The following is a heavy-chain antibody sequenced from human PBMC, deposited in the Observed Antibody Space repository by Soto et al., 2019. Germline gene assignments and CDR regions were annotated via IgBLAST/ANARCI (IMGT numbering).Heavy chain of an antibody. V-gene: IGHV1-69*06. CDR2: IIPIFGTA. D-gene: IGHD3-10*01. J-gene: IGHJ5*02. CDR1: GGTFSSYA. Sequence: SVKVSCRASGGTFSSYAISWVRQAPGQGLEWMGGIIPIFGTANYAQKFQGRVTITADKSTSTAYMALSSLRSEDTAVYYCARDPPGEGAAMFDLWGQGTLVT. CDR3: ARDPPGEGAAMFDL.